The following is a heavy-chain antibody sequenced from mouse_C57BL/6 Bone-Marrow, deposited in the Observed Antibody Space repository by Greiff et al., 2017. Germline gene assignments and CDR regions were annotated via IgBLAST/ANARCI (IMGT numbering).Heavy chain of an antibody. Sequence: QVQLQQSGPELVKPGASVKLSCKASGYTFTSYDINWVKQRPGQGLEWIGRIYPRDGSTKYYEKFKGKATLTVDTSSSTAYMERHSLTSEDSAVYFCARGYGSSYWYFDVWGTGTTVTVSS. CDR1: GYTFTSYD. D-gene: IGHD1-1*01. CDR2: IYPRDGST. CDR3: ARGYGSSYWYFDV. V-gene: IGHV1-85*01. J-gene: IGHJ1*03.